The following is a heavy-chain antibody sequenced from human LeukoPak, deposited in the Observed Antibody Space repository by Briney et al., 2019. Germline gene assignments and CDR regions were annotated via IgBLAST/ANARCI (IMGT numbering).Heavy chain of an antibody. CDR1: GFTFSSYS. CDR2: ISSSSSYI. D-gene: IGHD2-2*01. CDR3: ARDECSSTSCPTGY. V-gene: IGHV3-21*01. Sequence: GGSLRLSCAASGFTFSSYSMNWVRQAPGKGLEWVSSISSSSSYIYYADSVKGRFTISSDNAKNSLYLQMNSLRAEDTAVYYCARDECSSTSCPTGYWGQGTLVTVSS. J-gene: IGHJ4*02.